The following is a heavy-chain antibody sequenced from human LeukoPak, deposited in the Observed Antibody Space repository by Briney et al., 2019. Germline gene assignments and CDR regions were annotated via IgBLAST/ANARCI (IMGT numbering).Heavy chain of an antibody. Sequence: ASVKVSCKASGYTFTSYGISWARQAPGQGLEWMGWISTYNGNTESVQKFQGRVTMTTDTSTSTGYMELRSLRSDDTAVYYCARGTYGDYWGQGTLVTVSS. V-gene: IGHV1-18*04. CDR3: ARGTYGDY. D-gene: IGHD3-10*01. J-gene: IGHJ4*02. CDR1: GYTFTSYG. CDR2: ISTYNGNT.